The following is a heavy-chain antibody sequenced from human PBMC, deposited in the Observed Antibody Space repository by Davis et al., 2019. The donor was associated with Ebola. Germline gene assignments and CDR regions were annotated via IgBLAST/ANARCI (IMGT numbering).Heavy chain of an antibody. CDR2: TYYSGNT. CDR1: GGSIISYY. V-gene: IGHV4-59*12. CDR3: ARDSGWLRYNWFDP. D-gene: IGHD6-19*01. J-gene: IGHJ5*02. Sequence: SETLSLTCTVSGGSIISYYWSWFRQPPGKGLEWIGYTYYSGNTNYNPSLKSRVTISVDKSKNQFSLKLSSVTAADTAVYYCARDSGWLRYNWFDPWGQGTLVTVSS.